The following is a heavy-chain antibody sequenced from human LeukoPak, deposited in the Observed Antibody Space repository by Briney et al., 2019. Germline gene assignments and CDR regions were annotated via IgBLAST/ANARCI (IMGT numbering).Heavy chain of an antibody. Sequence: SQTLSLTCAISGDSVSSNSAAWNWIRQSPSRGLEWLGRTYYRSKWYNDYAVSVKSRITINPGTSKNPFSLQLNSVTPEDTAVYYCARGEYSSSWLPFDPWGQGTLVTVSS. CDR1: GDSVSSNSAA. J-gene: IGHJ5*02. CDR3: ARGEYSSSWLPFDP. D-gene: IGHD6-13*01. V-gene: IGHV6-1*01. CDR2: TYYRSKWYN.